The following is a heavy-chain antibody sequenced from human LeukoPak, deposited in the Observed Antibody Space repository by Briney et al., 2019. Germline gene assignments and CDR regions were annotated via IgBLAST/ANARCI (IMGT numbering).Heavy chain of an antibody. Sequence: ASVKVSCKASGYTFTSYYMHWVRQAPGQGLEWMGWISAYNGNTNYAQKLQGRVIMTTDTSTSTAYMELRSLRSDDTAVYYCARAWVPIAVAGIDYWGQGTLVTVSS. D-gene: IGHD6-19*01. CDR1: GYTFTSYY. J-gene: IGHJ4*02. CDR3: ARAWVPIAVAGIDY. V-gene: IGHV1-18*04. CDR2: ISAYNGNT.